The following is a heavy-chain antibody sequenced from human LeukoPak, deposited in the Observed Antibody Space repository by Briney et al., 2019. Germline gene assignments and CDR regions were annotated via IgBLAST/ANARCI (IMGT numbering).Heavy chain of an antibody. V-gene: IGHV4-31*03. D-gene: IGHD1-26*01. Sequence: SQTLSLTCTVSGGSISSGGYYWSWIRQYPGKGLEWSGYIYYSGTTYYNPSLKSRVTMSVDTSKNQFSLKLISVTAADTAVYYCARDVTGGSYFDYWGEGTLVTVSS. CDR1: GGSISSGGYY. CDR2: IYYSGTT. CDR3: ARDVTGGSYFDY. J-gene: IGHJ4*02.